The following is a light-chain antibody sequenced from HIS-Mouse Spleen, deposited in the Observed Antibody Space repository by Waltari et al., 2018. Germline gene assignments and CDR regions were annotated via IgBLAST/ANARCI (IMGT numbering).Light chain of an antibody. Sequence: SPLPHPACVSLSPGQSLTLSCTVTSLEVGGHNYVSRYQHHPGKAPKLWIYDVSDRPSGVSNRFAGSKSGNTASLTISGLQAEDEADYYCSSYTSSSTRVFGGGTKLTVL. V-gene: IGLV2-14*03. CDR1: SLEVGGHNY. CDR3: SSYTSSSTRV. J-gene: IGLJ3*02. CDR2: DVS.